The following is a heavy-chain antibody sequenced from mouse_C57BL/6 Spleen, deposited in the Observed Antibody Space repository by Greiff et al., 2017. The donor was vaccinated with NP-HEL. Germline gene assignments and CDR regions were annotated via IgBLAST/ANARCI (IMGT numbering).Heavy chain of an antibody. CDR2: ISSGSSTI. CDR3: ANYDVGLDFDY. D-gene: IGHD2-3*01. V-gene: IGHV5-17*01. Sequence: EVQLVESGGGLVKPGGSLKLPCAVSGFTFSDYGMHWVRQAPEKGLEWVAYISSGSSTIYYADTVKGRFTISSDNAMNTLFLQMTSLRSEDTAMYYCANYDVGLDFDYWGKGTTLTGSS. J-gene: IGHJ2*01. CDR1: GFTFSDYG.